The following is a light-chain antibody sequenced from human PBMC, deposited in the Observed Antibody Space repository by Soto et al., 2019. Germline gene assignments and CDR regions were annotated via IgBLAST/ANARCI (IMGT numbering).Light chain of an antibody. CDR2: GAS. Sequence: DIQMTQSPSTLSASGGERVTITCRASQSISTWLAWYQQKPGKAPKLLIYGASSLASGVPSRFSGSGSGTDFTLTISSLQSEDFAVYYCQQYNNWPPWTLGQGTKVDI. V-gene: IGKV1-5*01. J-gene: IGKJ1*01. CDR3: QQYNNWPPWT. CDR1: QSISTW.